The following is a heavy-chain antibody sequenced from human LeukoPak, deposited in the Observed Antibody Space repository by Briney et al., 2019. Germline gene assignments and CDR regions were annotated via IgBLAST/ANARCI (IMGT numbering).Heavy chain of an antibody. CDR1: GGSFSGYY. V-gene: IGHV4-34*01. J-gene: IGHJ5*02. D-gene: IGHD2-15*01. Sequence: SETLSLTCAVYGGSFSGYYWSWIRQPPGKGLEWIGEINHSGSTNYNPSLKSRVTISVDTSKNQFSLKLSSVTAADTAVYYCARDMGYCSGGSCYSGNWFDPWGQGTLVTVSS. CDR3: ARDMGYCSGGSCYSGNWFDP. CDR2: INHSGST.